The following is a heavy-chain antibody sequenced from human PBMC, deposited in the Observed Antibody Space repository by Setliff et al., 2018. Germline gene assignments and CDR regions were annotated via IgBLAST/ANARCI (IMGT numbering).Heavy chain of an antibody. J-gene: IGHJ4*02. Sequence: SETLSLTCTVSGASISDYYWTWIRQPAGKELEWIGRVSASGSTTYNPSLMSRVTMSVDTSKNQFSLRLSSVTAADTALYFCARDNTIVGATDYWGQGTLVTVSS. CDR1: GASISDYY. V-gene: IGHV4-4*07. CDR2: VSASGST. D-gene: IGHD1-26*01. CDR3: ARDNTIVGATDY.